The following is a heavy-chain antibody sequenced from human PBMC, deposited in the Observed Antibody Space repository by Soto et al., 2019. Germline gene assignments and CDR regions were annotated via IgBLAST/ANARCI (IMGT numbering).Heavy chain of an antibody. CDR2: ISAYNGNT. J-gene: IGHJ2*01. V-gene: IGHV1-18*01. CDR3: ARQAPYDFWSGPKVWYFDL. D-gene: IGHD3-3*01. CDR1: GYTFTSYG. Sequence: ASVKVSCKASGYTFTSYGISWVRQAPGQGLEWMGWISAYNGNTNYAQKLQGGVTMTTDTSTSTAYMELRSLRSDDTAVYYCARQAPYDFWSGPKVWYFDLWGRGTLVTVSS.